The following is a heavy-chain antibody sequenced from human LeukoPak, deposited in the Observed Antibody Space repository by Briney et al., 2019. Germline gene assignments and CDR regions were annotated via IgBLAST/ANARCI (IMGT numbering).Heavy chain of an antibody. D-gene: IGHD2-2*01. CDR1: GYTFTSYG. V-gene: IGHV1-18*01. Sequence: ASVKVSCKASGYTFTSYGISWARQAPGQGLEWMGWISAYNGNTNYAQKLQGRVTMTTDTSTSTAYMELRSLRSDDTAVYHCARDLVVVPAATSIGNWFDPWGQGTLVTVSS. J-gene: IGHJ5*02. CDR2: ISAYNGNT. CDR3: ARDLVVVPAATSIGNWFDP.